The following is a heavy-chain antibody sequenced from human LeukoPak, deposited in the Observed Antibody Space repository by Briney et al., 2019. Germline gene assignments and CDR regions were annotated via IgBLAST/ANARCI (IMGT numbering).Heavy chain of an antibody. J-gene: IGHJ3*02. CDR2: ISAYNGNT. V-gene: IGHV1-18*01. CDR1: GYTLTELS. CDR3: ARGGIYYYGSGSYVYAFDI. D-gene: IGHD3-10*01. Sequence: GASVKVSCKVSGYTLTELSMHWVRQAPGQGLEWMGWISAYNGNTNYAQKLQGRVTMATDTSTSTAYMELRSLRSDDTAVYYCARGGIYYYGSGSYVYAFDIWGQGTMVTVSS.